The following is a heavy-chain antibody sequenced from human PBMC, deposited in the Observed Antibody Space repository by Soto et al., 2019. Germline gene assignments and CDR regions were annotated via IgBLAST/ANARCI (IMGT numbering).Heavy chain of an antibody. CDR3: ARGYCTTTICDPWYDP. CDR2: IYPGDSDT. J-gene: IGHJ5*02. Sequence: PGESLKISCTGSGYAFTSCWIAWVRQMPGKGLEWMGIIYPGDSDTRYSPSFQGQVTISADKSITTAYLQWSSLKASDTAMYYCARGYCTTTICDPWYDPWGQGTLVTVSS. D-gene: IGHD2-2*01. CDR1: GYAFTSCW. V-gene: IGHV5-51*01.